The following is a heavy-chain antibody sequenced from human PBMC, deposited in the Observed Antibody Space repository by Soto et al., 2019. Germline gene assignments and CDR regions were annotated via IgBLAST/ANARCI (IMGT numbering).Heavy chain of an antibody. CDR3: ARDRYSSGWNYFDY. J-gene: IGHJ4*02. Sequence: GGSLRLSCAASGFTFNTYGMHWVRQAPGKGLEWVALIWYDGSKKYYADSVKGRFTISRDNSKNTLYLQMNSLTAEDTAVYYCARDRYSSGWNYFDYWGQGTLVTVSS. V-gene: IGHV3-33*01. D-gene: IGHD6-19*01. CDR1: GFTFNTYG. CDR2: IWYDGSKK.